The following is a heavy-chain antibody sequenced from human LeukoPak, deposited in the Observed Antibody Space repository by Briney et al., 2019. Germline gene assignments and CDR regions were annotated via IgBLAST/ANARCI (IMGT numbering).Heavy chain of an antibody. J-gene: IGHJ5*02. CDR3: ASGAEGYVFDP. Sequence: GGSLRLSCTASGFTFSNFWMGWVRQAPGKGLEWVANIKQDETEKFYLGSVKGRFTISRDNAKNSLYLQMNSLRAEDTAVYYCASGAEGYVFDPWGQGTLVTVSS. D-gene: IGHD5-12*01. CDR1: GFTFSNFW. CDR2: IKQDETEK. V-gene: IGHV3-7*01.